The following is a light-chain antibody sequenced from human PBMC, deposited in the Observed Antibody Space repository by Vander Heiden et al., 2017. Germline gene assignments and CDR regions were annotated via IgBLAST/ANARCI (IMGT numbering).Light chain of an antibody. Sequence: IVLPQSPATLSVSPGERATLSCRASQSVSSNLAWYQQKPGQAPRLLIYGASTRATGIPARFSGSGSGTEFTLTISILQSEDFAVYCCQQCNNWPPYTFGQWTKLEIK. CDR3: QQCNNWPPYT. V-gene: IGKV3-15*01. CDR2: GAS. J-gene: IGKJ2*01. CDR1: QSVSSN.